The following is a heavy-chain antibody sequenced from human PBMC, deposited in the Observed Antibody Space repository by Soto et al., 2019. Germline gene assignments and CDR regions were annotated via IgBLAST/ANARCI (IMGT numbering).Heavy chain of an antibody. Sequence: SETLSLTCTVSGDSISSSSYYWSWIRQHPGKGLEWIGYIHYSGNTRYNPSLKSRLTISVDTSKNQFSLMLSSLTAAETAVYFCARARVPYSSTWYRYDYYGMDIWGQGTTVTVSS. D-gene: IGHD6-13*01. CDR2: IHYSGNT. V-gene: IGHV4-31*03. CDR3: ARARVPYSSTWYRYDYYGMDI. J-gene: IGHJ6*02. CDR1: GDSISSSSYY.